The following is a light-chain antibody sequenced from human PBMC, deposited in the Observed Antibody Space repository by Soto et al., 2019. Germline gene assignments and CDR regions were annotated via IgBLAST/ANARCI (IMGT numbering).Light chain of an antibody. CDR2: DAT. CDR1: QMIARW. V-gene: IGKV1-5*01. J-gene: IGKJ2*01. Sequence: DIQMTQSPSTMSASIGDSVTLTCRASQMIARWLSLYQQTPGKAPNLVIYDATKLQSGVPSRFSATASGADFNLTISGWQAACCATFYCLQDSSFPPLFVPRTRLE. CDR3: LQDSSFPPL.